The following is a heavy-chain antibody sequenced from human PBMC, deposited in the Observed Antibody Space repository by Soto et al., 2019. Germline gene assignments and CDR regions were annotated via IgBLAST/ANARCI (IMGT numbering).Heavy chain of an antibody. CDR1: GFTFSSYA. J-gene: IGHJ4*02. CDR2: ISYDGYNK. Sequence: PGGSLRLSCAASGFTFSSYAMHWVRQAPGKGLEWVTVISYDGYNKYYADSVKGRFTISRDNSRNTLYLQMNNLRAEDTAVYYCARDLLVGSSGYDPWGPFDYWGQGTLVTVSS. V-gene: IGHV3-30-3*01. D-gene: IGHD5-12*01. CDR3: ARDLLVGSSGYDPWGPFDY.